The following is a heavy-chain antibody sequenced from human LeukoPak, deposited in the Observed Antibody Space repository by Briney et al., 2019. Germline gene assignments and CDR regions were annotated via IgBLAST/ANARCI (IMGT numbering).Heavy chain of an antibody. CDR1: GFTFSSYS. Sequence: PGGSLRLSCAASGFTFSSYSMNWVRQAPGKGLEWVAVISYDGSNKYYADSVKGRFTISRDNSRHTLYLQMNSLRAEDTAVYYCAELGITMIGGVWGKGTTVTISS. CDR3: AELGITMIGGV. J-gene: IGHJ6*04. D-gene: IGHD3-10*02. V-gene: IGHV3-30*18. CDR2: ISYDGSNK.